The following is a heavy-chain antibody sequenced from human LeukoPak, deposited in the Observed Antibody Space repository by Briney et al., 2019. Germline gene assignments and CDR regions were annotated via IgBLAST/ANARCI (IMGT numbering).Heavy chain of an antibody. CDR1: GYTFTSYY. CDR2: INPSGGST. V-gene: IGHV1-46*01. J-gene: IGHJ3*02. D-gene: IGHD2-15*01. CDR3: ARNAVVAGSAFDI. Sequence: GASVKVSCKASGYTFTSYYMHWVRQAPGQGLEWMGIINPSGGSTSYAQKFQGRVTMTRDMSTSTVYMELSSLRSEDTAVYYCARNAVVAGSAFDIWGQGTMVTVSS.